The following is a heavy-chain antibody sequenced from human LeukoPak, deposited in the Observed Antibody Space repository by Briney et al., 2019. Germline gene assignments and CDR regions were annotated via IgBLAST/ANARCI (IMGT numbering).Heavy chain of an antibody. CDR2: IYSGGST. J-gene: IGHJ6*02. D-gene: IGHD4-17*01. CDR3: ARDRFRATVTQYYYYGMDV. Sequence: TGGSLRLSCAASGFTVSSNYMSWVRQAPGKGLEWVSVIYSGGSTYYADSVKGRFTISRDNSKNTLYLQVNSLRAEDTAVYYCARDRFRATVTQYYYYGMDVWGQGTTVTVSS. CDR1: GFTVSSNY. V-gene: IGHV3-66*01.